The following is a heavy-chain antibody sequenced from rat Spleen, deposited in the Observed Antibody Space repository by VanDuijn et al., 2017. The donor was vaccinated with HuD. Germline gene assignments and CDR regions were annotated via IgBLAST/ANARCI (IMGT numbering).Heavy chain of an antibody. CDR1: GFTFSDYG. Sequence: EVQLVESGGGLAQPGRSLKFSCTASGFTFSDYGMAWVRQAPEKGLEWVATIIYDGSRTYYRDSVKGRFTISRDNAESTLYLQMDSLRSEDTATYYCTTVGNPSVYWYFDFWGPGTMVTVSS. CDR3: TTVGNPSVYWYFDF. V-gene: IGHV5S10*01. CDR2: IIYDGSRT. J-gene: IGHJ1*01. D-gene: IGHD3-4*01.